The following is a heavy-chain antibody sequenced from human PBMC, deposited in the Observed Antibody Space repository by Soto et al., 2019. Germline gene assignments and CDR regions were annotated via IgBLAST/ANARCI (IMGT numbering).Heavy chain of an antibody. V-gene: IGHV3-30-3*01. D-gene: IGHD6-19*01. J-gene: IGHJ6*02. CDR1: GFTFSSYA. Sequence: QVQLVESGGGVVQPGRSLRLSCAASGFTFSSYAMHWVRQAPGKGLEWVAVISYDGSNKYYADSVKGRFTISRDNSKNTLYLQMNSLRAEDTAVYYCARDLYQQWLVRNYYYYGIDVWGQGTTVTVSS. CDR2: ISYDGSNK. CDR3: ARDLYQQWLVRNYYYYGIDV.